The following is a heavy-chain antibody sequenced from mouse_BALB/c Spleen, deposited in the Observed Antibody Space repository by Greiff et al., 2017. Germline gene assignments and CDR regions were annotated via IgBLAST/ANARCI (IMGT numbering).Heavy chain of an antibody. V-gene: IGHV5-9-4*01. J-gene: IGHJ4*01. CDR3: ARETATAMDY. CDR1: GFTFSSYA. D-gene: IGHD3-3*01. CDR2: ISSGGSYT. Sequence: EVQLVESGGGLVKPGGSLKLSCAASGFTFSSYAMSWVRQSPEKRLEWVAEISSGGSYTYYPDTVTGRFTISRDNAKNTLYLEMSSLRSEDTAMYYCARETATAMDYWGQGTSVTVSS.